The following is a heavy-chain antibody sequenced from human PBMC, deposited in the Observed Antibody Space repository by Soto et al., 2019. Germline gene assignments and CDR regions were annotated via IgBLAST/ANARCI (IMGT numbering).Heavy chain of an antibody. V-gene: IGHV4-34*01. CDR2: INHSGST. CDR1: GGSFSGYY. J-gene: IGHJ3*02. D-gene: IGHD4-4*01. CDR3: ARGKYSNYRDAFDI. Sequence: SETLSLTCAVYGGSFSGYYWSWIRQPPGKGLEWIREINHSGSTNYNPSLKSRVTISVDTSKNQFSLKLSSVPAADTAVYYCARGKYSNYRDAFDIWGQGTMVTVSS.